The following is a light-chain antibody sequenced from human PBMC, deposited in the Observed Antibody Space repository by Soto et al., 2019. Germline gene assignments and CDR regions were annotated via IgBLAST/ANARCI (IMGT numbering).Light chain of an antibody. CDR3: QQYGSSLPIT. CDR2: GAS. V-gene: IGKV3-20*01. Sequence: EILMTQSPATLSVSPGEGATLSCRASHRVNTYLAWYQQRPGQAPRLLIYGASARATGLPARFSGSGSGTDFTLIISRLEPEDFAVYYCQQYGSSLPITFGQGTRLEIK. J-gene: IGKJ5*01. CDR1: HRVNTY.